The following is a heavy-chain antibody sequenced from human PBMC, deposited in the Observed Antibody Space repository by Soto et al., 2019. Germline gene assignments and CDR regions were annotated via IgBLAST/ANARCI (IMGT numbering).Heavy chain of an antibody. CDR1: GFSFSSYW. D-gene: IGHD2-15*01. CDR2: INGDGDYT. CDR3: ASDRGGYSSDF. J-gene: IGHJ4*02. V-gene: IGHV3-74*01. Sequence: GGSLRLSCAASGFSFSSYWMHWLRQVPGKGLVWVSRINGDGDYTNYADSVKGRFTISRDNAKNTLYLQMNSLRAEDTAVYYCASDRGGYSSDFWGQGSLVTVSS.